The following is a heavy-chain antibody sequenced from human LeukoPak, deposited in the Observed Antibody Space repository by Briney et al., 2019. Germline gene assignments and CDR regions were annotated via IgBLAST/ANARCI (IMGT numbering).Heavy chain of an antibody. D-gene: IGHD3-10*01. Sequence: PSETLSLTCTVSGYSISSGYYWGWIRQPPGKGLEWIGSIYHSGSTYYNPSLKSRVTISVETSKNQFSLKLSSVTAADTAVYYCANTRVRGSDAFDIWGQGTMVTVSS. V-gene: IGHV4-38-2*02. CDR3: ANTRVRGSDAFDI. J-gene: IGHJ3*02. CDR2: IYHSGST. CDR1: GYSISSGYY.